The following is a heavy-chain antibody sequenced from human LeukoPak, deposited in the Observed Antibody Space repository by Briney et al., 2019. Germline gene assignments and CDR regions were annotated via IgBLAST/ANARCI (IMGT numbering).Heavy chain of an antibody. Sequence: SVTVSCKASGGTFSSYAISWVRQAPGQGLEWMGRIIPILGIANYAQKFQGRVTITADKSTSTAYMELSSLRSEDTAVYYCAKDRAGVLHFDWLVDYWGQGPLVTVSS. CDR1: GGTFSSYA. CDR3: AKDRAGVLHFDWLVDY. V-gene: IGHV1-69*04. D-gene: IGHD3-9*01. J-gene: IGHJ4*02. CDR2: IIPILGIA.